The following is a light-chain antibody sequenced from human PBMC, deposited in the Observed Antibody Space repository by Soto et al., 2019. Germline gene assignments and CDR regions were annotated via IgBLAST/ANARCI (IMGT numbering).Light chain of an antibody. CDR2: GAS. CDR1: QSVSSN. CDR3: QQYNIWWT. V-gene: IGKV3-15*01. J-gene: IGKJ1*01. Sequence: EIVMTQSPATLSVSPGERATLSCRASQSVSSNLAWYQQKPGQAPRLLIYGASTRATGIPARFSGSGSGTEFTLTISSLQSEDFAVYYCQQYNIWWTVGQGTKVGFK.